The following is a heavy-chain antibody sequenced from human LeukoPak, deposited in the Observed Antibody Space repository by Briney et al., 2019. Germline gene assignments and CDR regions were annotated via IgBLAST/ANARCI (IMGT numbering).Heavy chain of an antibody. CDR2: INPNSGGT. CDR1: GYTFTGYY. D-gene: IGHD3-10*01. CDR3: ARDHPTAYYYGSGSHNNWFDP. Sequence: GASVKVSCKASGYTFTGYYMHWVRQAPGQGLEWMGWINPNSGGTNYAQKFQGRVTMTRDTSISTAYMELSRLRSDDTAVYYCARDHPTAYYYGSGSHNNWFDPWGQGTLVTVSS. J-gene: IGHJ5*02. V-gene: IGHV1-2*02.